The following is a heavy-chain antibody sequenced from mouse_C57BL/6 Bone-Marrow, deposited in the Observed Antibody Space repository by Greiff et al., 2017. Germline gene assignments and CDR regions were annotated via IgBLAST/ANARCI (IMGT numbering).Heavy chain of an antibody. CDR3: ARKLRLREGAMDY. Sequence: QVQLQQPGTELVKPGASVKLSCKASGYTFTSYWMHWVKQRPGQGLEWIGNINPSNGGTNYNEKFKSKATLTVDKSSSTAFMQLSSLTSEDSAVYYCARKLRLREGAMDYWGQGTSVTVSS. D-gene: IGHD3-2*02. CDR1: GYTFTSYW. J-gene: IGHJ4*01. CDR2: INPSNGGT. V-gene: IGHV1-53*01.